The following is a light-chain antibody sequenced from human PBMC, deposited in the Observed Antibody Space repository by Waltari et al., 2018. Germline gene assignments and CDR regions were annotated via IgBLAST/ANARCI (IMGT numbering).Light chain of an antibody. J-gene: IGKJ1*01. CDR3: QHYVRLPAT. CDR1: QSVSRA. Sequence: ELVLTQSPGPLSLSPGVRATLSCRASQSVSRALAWYQQKPGQAPRLLIYGTSNRATGIPDRFSGSGSGTDFSLTISRLEPEDVAVYFCQHYVRLPATFGQGTKVEIK. V-gene: IGKV3-20*01. CDR2: GTS.